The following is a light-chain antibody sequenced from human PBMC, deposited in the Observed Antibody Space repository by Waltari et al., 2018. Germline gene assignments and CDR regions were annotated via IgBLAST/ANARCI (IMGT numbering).Light chain of an antibody. CDR1: GLPKQY. Sequence: YDLTQPPSVSVSPGQTAATTCSGDGLPKQYTFWYQQKSGQATVLVMYDANKRPSGIPGRFSGSSAGTVATLTITGAQVDDEADYYCYSKDTDGGSQGKIGGGTKLTVL. CDR3: YSKDTDGGSQGK. J-gene: IGLJ2*01. V-gene: IGLV3-10*01. CDR2: DAN.